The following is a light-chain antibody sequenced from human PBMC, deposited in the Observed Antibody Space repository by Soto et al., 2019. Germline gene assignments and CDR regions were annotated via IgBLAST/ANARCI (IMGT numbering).Light chain of an antibody. CDR3: QQLNSYPLT. Sequence: DIQLTQSPSFLSASVGDRVTITCRASQGISSYLAWFQQKPGKAPKVLIYAASILQGGVPSRFSGGGSGTEFTLTISSLQPEDFATYYCQQLNSYPLTFGGGTKVEIK. J-gene: IGKJ4*01. V-gene: IGKV1-9*01. CDR1: QGISSY. CDR2: AAS.